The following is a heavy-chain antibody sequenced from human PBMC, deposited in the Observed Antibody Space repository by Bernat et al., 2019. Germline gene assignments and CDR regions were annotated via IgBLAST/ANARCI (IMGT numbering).Heavy chain of an antibody. CDR3: AKGEGGSSGWYDY. V-gene: IGHV3-23*04. J-gene: IGHJ4*02. D-gene: IGHD6-19*01. Sequence: EVQLVESGGGLIQPGGSLRLSCAASGFTVSSNYMSWVRQAPGKGLEWVSGISSSGGRAYYADSVKGRFTISRDSSKNTLYLQMNSLRAEDTAVYYCAKGEGGSSGWYDYWGQGTLVTVSS. CDR1: GFTVSSNY. CDR2: SSSGGRA.